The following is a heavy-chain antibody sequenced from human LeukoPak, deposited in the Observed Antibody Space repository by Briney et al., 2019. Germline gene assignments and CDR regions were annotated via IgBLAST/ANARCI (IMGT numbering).Heavy chain of an antibody. J-gene: IGHJ4*02. D-gene: IGHD2-15*01. CDR1: GFTFSDYY. V-gene: IGHV3-11*04. CDR2: ISSSGSTI. CDR3: AKADIVVVVAATAIDY. Sequence: PGGSLRLSCAASGFTFSDYYMSWIRQAPGKGLEWVSYISSSGSTIYYADSVKGRFTISRDNSKNTLYLQMNSLRAEDTAVYYCAKADIVVVVAATAIDYWGQGTLVTVSS.